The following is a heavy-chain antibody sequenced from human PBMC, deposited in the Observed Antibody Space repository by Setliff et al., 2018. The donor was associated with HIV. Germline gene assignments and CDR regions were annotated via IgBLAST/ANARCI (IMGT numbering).Heavy chain of an antibody. Sequence: SETLSLTCNVPGGLISSGSYYWSWVRQPAGKGLEWIGRIYTSGNTNYNPSTNYNPSLKSRVTTSVDTSKNQFSLNLNSVTAADTAVYYCARHRDGGTYPLDYWGQGALVTVSS. D-gene: IGHD1-26*01. V-gene: IGHV4-61*10. CDR1: GGLISSGSYY. J-gene: IGHJ4*02. CDR2: IYTSGNT. CDR3: ARHRDGGTYPLDY.